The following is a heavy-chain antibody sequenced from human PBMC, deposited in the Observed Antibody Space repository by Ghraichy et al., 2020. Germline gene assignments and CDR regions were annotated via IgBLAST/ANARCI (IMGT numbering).Heavy chain of an antibody. CDR2: INHSGST. V-gene: IGHV4-34*01. CDR3: ARAQGGYYARATDY. D-gene: IGHD3-22*01. Sequence: SETLSLTCAVYGGSFSGYYWSWIRQPPGKGLEWIGEINHSGSTNYNPSLKSRVTISVDTSKNQFSLKLSSVTAADTAVYYCARAQGGYYARATDYWGQGTLVTVSS. CDR1: GGSFSGYY. J-gene: IGHJ4*02.